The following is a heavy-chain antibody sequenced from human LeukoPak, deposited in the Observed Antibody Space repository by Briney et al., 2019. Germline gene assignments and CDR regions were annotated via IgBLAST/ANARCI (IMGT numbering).Heavy chain of an antibody. Sequence: GGSLRLSCAASGFTFSSYWMTWERQAPGKGLEWVANIKQDGSEKYHVDSVKGRFTISRDNAKTSMYLKMNSLRAEYTAVYYCARDTGCSGGTCYSFYDYWGQGTLVTVSS. V-gene: IGHV3-7*01. J-gene: IGHJ4*02. D-gene: IGHD2-15*01. CDR2: IKQDGSEK. CDR1: GFTFSSYW. CDR3: ARDTGCSGGTCYSFYDY.